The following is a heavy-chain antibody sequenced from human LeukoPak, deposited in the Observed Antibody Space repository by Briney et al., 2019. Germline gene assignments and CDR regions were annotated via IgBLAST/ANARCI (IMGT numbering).Heavy chain of an antibody. J-gene: IGHJ6*02. D-gene: IGHD2-2*01. Sequence: SETLSLTCSVSGDSISSYYWNWIRQPAGKGLEWIGRIYSSENTNYNPSLKSRVTMSVDTSKNQFSLKLSSVTAADTAVYYCARDWLVVQPYIMDVWGQGTTVTVSS. CDR2: IYSSENT. CDR1: GDSISSYY. CDR3: ARDWLVVQPYIMDV. V-gene: IGHV4-4*07.